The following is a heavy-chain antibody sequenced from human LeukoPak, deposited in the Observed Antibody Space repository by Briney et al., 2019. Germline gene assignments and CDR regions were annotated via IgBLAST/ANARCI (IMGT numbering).Heavy chain of an antibody. CDR3: ARVGVGTVAGNYFDD. CDR1: GFTFSNSY. D-gene: IGHD6-19*01. J-gene: IGHJ4*02. V-gene: IGHV3-53*04. CDR2: IYGDGGT. Sequence: PGGSLRLSCTASGFTFSNSYMTWVRQAPGKGLEWVSLIYGDGGTYYSDSVKGRFTISRHNFENTLYLQMNSLRAEDTAVYHCARVGVGTVAGNYFDDWGQGTLVTVSS.